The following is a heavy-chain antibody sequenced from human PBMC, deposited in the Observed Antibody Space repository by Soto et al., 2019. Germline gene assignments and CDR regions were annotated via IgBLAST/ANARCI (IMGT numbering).Heavy chain of an antibody. Sequence: SETLSLTWTVSGGSISSYYWSWIRQPPGKGLEWIGYIYYSGSTNYNPSLKSRVTISVDTSKNQFSLKLSSVTAADTAVYYCARLDNEVAGVDYWGQGSLVTVSS. CDR2: IYYSGST. V-gene: IGHV4-59*01. D-gene: IGHD2-15*01. J-gene: IGHJ4*02. CDR1: GGSISSYY. CDR3: ARLDNEVAGVDY.